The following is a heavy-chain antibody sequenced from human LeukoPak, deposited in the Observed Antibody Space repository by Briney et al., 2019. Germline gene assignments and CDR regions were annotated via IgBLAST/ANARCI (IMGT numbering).Heavy chain of an antibody. CDR1: GYTFIHYF. J-gene: IGHJ4*02. CDR3: ARDLSSTSNWELDY. D-gene: IGHD7-27*01. V-gene: IGHV1-2*06. CDR2: INSNSGGT. Sequence: GAAVKVSCKASGYTFIHYFIHWVRQAPGQGLERMGRINSNSGGTEYTQKFQGRVTMTRDTSITTVYMELSSLTSDDTAVYYCARDLSSTSNWELDYWGQGTLVTVSS.